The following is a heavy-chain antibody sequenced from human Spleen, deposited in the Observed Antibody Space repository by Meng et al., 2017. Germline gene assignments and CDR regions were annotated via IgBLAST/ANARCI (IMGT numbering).Heavy chain of an antibody. Sequence: SETLSLTCTVSGGSISSGGYYWSWIRQHPGKGLEWIGYIYYSGSTYYNPSLKGRLTMSVDTSKNQFSLSLRSVSAADTAVYYCARGELKSFDYWGQGTLVTVSS. CDR2: IYYSGST. J-gene: IGHJ4*02. CDR3: ARGELKSFDY. D-gene: IGHD1-26*01. V-gene: IGHV4-31*03. CDR1: GGSISSGGYY.